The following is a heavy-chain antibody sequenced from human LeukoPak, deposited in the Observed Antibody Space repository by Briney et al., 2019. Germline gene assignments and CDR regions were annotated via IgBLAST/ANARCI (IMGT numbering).Heavy chain of an antibody. CDR3: AREIVGATLGNFDY. J-gene: IGHJ4*02. CDR1: GFTFSSYW. CDR2: IKQDGSEK. V-gene: IGHV3-7*03. Sequence: GGSLRPSCAASGFTFSSYWMSWVRQAPGKGLEWVANIKQDGSEKYYVDSVKGRFTISRDNAKNSLYLQMNSLRAEDTAVYYCAREIVGATLGNFDYWGQGTLVTVSS. D-gene: IGHD1-26*01.